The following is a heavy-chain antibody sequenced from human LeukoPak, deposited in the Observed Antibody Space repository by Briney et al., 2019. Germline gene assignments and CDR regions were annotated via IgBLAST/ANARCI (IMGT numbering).Heavy chain of an antibody. CDR1: GFTFSSYG. CDR2: IRYDGGNK. CDR3: AKDFHGGYSYGPIEY. Sequence: GGSLRLSCAASGFTFSSYGMHWVRQAPGKGLEWVAFIRYDGGNKYYADSVKGRFTISRDNSKNTLYVQMNSLRAEDTAVYYCAKDFHGGYSYGPIEYWGQGTLVTGSS. J-gene: IGHJ4*02. D-gene: IGHD5-18*01. V-gene: IGHV3-30*02.